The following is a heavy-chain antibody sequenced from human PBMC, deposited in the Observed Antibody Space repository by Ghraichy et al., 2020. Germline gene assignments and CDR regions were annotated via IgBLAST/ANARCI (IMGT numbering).Heavy chain of an antibody. CDR3: AIGPGITMVRGVYAFDI. J-gene: IGHJ3*02. V-gene: IGHV4-31*01. CDR2: IYYSGST. Sequence: SETLSLTCTVSGGSISSGGYYWSWIRQHPGKGLEWIGYIYYSGSTYYNPSLKSLVTISVDTAKNQFYLKLSSGTAADPAVYYCAIGPGITMVRGVYAFDIWGQGTMVTVSS. D-gene: IGHD3-10*01. CDR1: GGSISSGGYY.